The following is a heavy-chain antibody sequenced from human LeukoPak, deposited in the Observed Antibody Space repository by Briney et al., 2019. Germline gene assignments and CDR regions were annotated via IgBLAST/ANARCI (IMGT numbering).Heavy chain of an antibody. CDR1: GFTFRTYA. J-gene: IGHJ6*03. CDR2: MSHDGVKI. CDR3: AKSASAYYYMDV. Sequence: GGSLRLSCAASGFTFRTYAMHWVRQAPGKGLEWVAFMSHDGVKIFHADSVKGRFTISRDNSKSILYLQMNSLRAEDTAVYYCAKSASAYYYMDVWGKGTTVTVSS. V-gene: IGHV3-30*18. D-gene: IGHD4/OR15-4a*01.